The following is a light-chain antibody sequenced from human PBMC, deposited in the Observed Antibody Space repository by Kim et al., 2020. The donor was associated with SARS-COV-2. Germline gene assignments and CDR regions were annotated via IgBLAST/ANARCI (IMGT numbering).Light chain of an antibody. V-gene: IGLV1-47*02. CDR3: AAWDDSLSGSWV. Sequence: RVTISCSGRSANIGSNYVFWYQHLPGTAPKLRIYSNNQRPSGVPDPFSGSKSGTSASLAISGLRSEDEADYYCAAWDDSLSGSWVFGGGTQLTVL. J-gene: IGLJ3*02. CDR1: SANIGSNY. CDR2: SNN.